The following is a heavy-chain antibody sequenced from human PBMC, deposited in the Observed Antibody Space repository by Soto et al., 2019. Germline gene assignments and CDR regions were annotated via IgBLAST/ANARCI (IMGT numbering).Heavy chain of an antibody. CDR3: SRGPSGDKVDS. V-gene: IGHV4-30-4*01. CDR1: GGSITNVNYC. Sequence: QVQLQESGPGLVKPSQTLSLTCSVSGGSITNVNYCWSWIRQSPDLGLEWIGHIYNGWSTYNNPSLESRIPMSVHTSKNQLSLTLSSVSAADTAVYYCSRGPSGDKVDSWGQGTLVTVS. CDR2: IYNGWST. D-gene: IGHD7-27*01. J-gene: IGHJ4*02.